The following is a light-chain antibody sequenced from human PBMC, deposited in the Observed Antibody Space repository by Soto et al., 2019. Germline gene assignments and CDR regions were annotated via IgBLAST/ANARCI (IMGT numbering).Light chain of an antibody. Sequence: QSVLTQPPSASGTPGQRVTISCSGSSSNIETNLVLWYQHLPGASPRLLIFNNDQRPSGVPDRFSASKSGTSASLAISGLRSEDEADYYCTATDDRLTGPVFGGGTKLTV. CDR2: NND. V-gene: IGLV1-47*02. CDR1: SSNIETNL. J-gene: IGLJ2*01. CDR3: TATDDRLTGPV.